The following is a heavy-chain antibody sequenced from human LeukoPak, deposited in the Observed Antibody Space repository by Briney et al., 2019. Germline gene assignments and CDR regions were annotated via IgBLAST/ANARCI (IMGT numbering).Heavy chain of an antibody. D-gene: IGHD5-24*01. CDR1: GYTFSNYG. CDR2: ISPYNGNT. Sequence: GASVKVSCKASGYTFSNYGISWVRQAPGQGLEWMGWISPYNGNTDYAQKLQGRVTMTTDTSTTTGYMELRSLRSDDTAVYYCARAWLQPYWYFDLWGRGTVVTVSS. J-gene: IGHJ2*01. V-gene: IGHV1-18*01. CDR3: ARAWLQPYWYFDL.